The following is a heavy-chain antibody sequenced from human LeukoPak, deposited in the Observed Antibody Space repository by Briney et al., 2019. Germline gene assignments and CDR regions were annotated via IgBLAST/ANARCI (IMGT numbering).Heavy chain of an antibody. CDR3: ARGLATDY. CDR1: GFTFDDYA. J-gene: IGHJ4*02. V-gene: IGHV3-9*01. CDR2: ISGNSGSR. Sequence: GGSLRLSCAASGFTFDDYAMHWVRQAPGKGLEWVSGISGNSGSRGYGVCVKGRFTLPRDNAKNSLSAKIKSVRAEDTAVYYCARGLATDYWGQGALVTVSS.